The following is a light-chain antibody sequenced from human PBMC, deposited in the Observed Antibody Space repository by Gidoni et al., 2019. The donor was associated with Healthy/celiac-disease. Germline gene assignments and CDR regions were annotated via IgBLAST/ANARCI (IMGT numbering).Light chain of an antibody. Sequence: GDRVTITCRASQSISSYLNWYQQKPGKAPKLLIYAASSLQSWVPSRFSGSGSGTDFTLTISSLQPEDFATYYCQQSYSTPLFTFGPGTKVDIK. CDR3: QQSYSTPLFT. J-gene: IGKJ3*01. CDR1: QSISSY. CDR2: AAS. V-gene: IGKV1-39*01.